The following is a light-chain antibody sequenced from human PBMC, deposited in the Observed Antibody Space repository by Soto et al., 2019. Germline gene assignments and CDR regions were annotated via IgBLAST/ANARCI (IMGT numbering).Light chain of an antibody. J-gene: IGKJ5*01. CDR3: QQYNNWPPIN. Sequence: IVLTQSPVTPSLSPGERATLSCRASQSVSSYLAWYQQKPGQAPRLLIYGASTRATGIPARFSGSGSGTEFTLTISSLQSEDFAVYYCQQYNNWPPINFGQGTRLEIK. CDR2: GAS. CDR1: QSVSSY. V-gene: IGKV3-15*01.